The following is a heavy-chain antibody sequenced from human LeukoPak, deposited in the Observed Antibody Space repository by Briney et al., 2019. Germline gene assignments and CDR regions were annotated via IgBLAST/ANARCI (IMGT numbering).Heavy chain of an antibody. CDR1: GFTFSSYG. CDR3: ARDAAASEDYYFDY. J-gene: IGHJ4*02. D-gene: IGHD6-13*01. V-gene: IGHV3-30*03. CDR2: ISYDGSNK. Sequence: PGGSLRLSCAASGFTFSSYGMHWVRQAPGKGLEWVAVISYDGSNKYYADSVKGRFTLSRDNSKNTLYLQMNSLRAEDTAVYFCARDAAASEDYYFDYWGQGTLVTVSS.